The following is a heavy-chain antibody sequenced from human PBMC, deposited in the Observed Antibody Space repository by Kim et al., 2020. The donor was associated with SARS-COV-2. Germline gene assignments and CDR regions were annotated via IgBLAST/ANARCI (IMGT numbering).Heavy chain of an antibody. CDR3: ARGGGSHQFDY. D-gene: IGHD1-26*01. Sequence: ASVKVSCKASGYTFTNYAMHWVRQAPGQRLEWMGWINGGNGDTKYSQKFQGRVTITRDTSARTAYMELSSLRSEDTAVYNCARGGGSHQFDYWGQGTLVTVSS. CDR1: GYTFTNYA. J-gene: IGHJ4*02. V-gene: IGHV1-3*01. CDR2: INGGNGDT.